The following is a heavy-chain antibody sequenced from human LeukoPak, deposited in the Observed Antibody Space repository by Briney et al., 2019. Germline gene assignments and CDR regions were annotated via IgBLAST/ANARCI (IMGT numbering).Heavy chain of an antibody. J-gene: IGHJ4*02. V-gene: IGHV3-66*01. Sequence: GGSLRLSCAASGFTVSTNYMSWVRQAPGKGLEWVSVIYSGDATFYADSVRGKFTIPRDNSKNTLYLQMNSLRAEDTAVYYCASILRSSSGYYFDYWGQGTLVTVSS. CDR1: GFTVSTNY. CDR2: IYSGDAT. D-gene: IGHD3-10*01. CDR3: ASILRSSSGYYFDY.